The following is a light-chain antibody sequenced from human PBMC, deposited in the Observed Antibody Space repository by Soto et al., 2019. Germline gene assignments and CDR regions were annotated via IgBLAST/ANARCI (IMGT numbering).Light chain of an antibody. CDR3: QQYNSYSGT. CDR1: QSISSW. J-gene: IGKJ1*01. CDR2: DAS. Sequence: DIQMTQSPSTLSASVGDRVTITCRASQSISSWLAWYQQKPGKAPKLLIYDASSLESGVPSRFSGSGSGTEFTLTISSLQPDDFANYYCQQYNSYSGTFGQGTKVEIQ. V-gene: IGKV1-5*01.